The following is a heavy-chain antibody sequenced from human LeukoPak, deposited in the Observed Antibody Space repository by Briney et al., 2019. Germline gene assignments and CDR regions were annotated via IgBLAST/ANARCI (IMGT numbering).Heavy chain of an antibody. J-gene: IGHJ4*02. CDR1: GYTFTSYG. V-gene: IGHV1-18*01. CDR3: VLLYYYDSSGYY. Sequence: ASVKVSCKASGYTFTSYGISWVRQAPGQGLEWMGWISAYNGNTNYAQKLQGRVTMTRNTSISTAYMELSSLRSEDTAVYYCVLLYYYDSSGYYWGQGTLVTVSS. CDR2: ISAYNGNT. D-gene: IGHD3-22*01.